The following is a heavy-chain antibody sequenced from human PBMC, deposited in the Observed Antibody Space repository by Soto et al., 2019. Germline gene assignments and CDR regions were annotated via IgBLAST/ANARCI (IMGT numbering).Heavy chain of an antibody. CDR3: ARGRYFIPRNWFDP. CDR1: GYTFTSYD. D-gene: IGHD3-9*01. J-gene: IGHJ5*02. CDR2: MNPNSGNT. Sequence: ASVKVSCKASGYTFTSYDINWVRQATGQGLEWMGWMNPNSGNTGYAQKFQGRVTMTRNTSIMTAYMELSSLRSEDTAVYYCARGRYFIPRNWFDPWGQGTLVTVSS. V-gene: IGHV1-8*01.